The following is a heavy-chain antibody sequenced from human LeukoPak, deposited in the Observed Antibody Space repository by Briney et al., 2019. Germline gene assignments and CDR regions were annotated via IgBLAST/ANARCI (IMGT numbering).Heavy chain of an antibody. J-gene: IGHJ4*02. V-gene: IGHV3-23*01. CDR2: ISGSDSST. CDR1: GFTVSSNY. CDR3: AKSGSHRFDY. D-gene: IGHD5-12*01. Sequence: PGGSLRLSCAASGFTVSSNYMSWVRQAPGKGLEWVSTISGSDSSTHYADSVKGRFTISRDNSKNTLYLQMNSLRADDTAVYYCAKSGSHRFDYWGQGTLVTVPS.